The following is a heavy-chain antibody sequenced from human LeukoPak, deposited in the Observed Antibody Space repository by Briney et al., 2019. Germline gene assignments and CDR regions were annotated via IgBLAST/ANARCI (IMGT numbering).Heavy chain of an antibody. CDR3: VRDYYGSSGYYY. D-gene: IGHD3-22*01. Sequence: GGSLRLSCAAPRFTFSDYYMSWIRQAPGKGLEWTSYISSSGSNTYYAESVKGRFTISRDNAKNSLYLEMNSLRAEDTAVYHCVRDYYGSSGYYYWGQGTLVTVSS. CDR1: RFTFSDYY. V-gene: IGHV3-11*04. CDR2: ISSSGSNT. J-gene: IGHJ4*02.